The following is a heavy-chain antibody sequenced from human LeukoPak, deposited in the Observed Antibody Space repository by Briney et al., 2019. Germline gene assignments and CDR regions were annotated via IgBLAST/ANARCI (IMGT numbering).Heavy chain of an antibody. CDR3: ARGHSTGCFDY. CDR1: GFTFSSYW. J-gene: IGHJ4*02. D-gene: IGHD1-14*01. Sequence: QSGGSLRLSCAASGFTFSSYWIHWVRQAPGKGLVWVSRINSGGSESIYADSVKGRFTISRDNAQNTVYLQMNSLRAEDTAIYYCARGHSTGCFDYWGQGTLVTVSS. V-gene: IGHV3-74*01. CDR2: INSGGSES.